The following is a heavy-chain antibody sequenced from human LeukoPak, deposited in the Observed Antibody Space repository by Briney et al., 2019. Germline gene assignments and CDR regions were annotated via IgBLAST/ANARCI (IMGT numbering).Heavy chain of an antibody. CDR3: ARRITGTASDSYDY. D-gene: IGHD1-20*01. J-gene: IGHJ4*02. V-gene: IGHV4-39*01. CDR2: ISYSGST. Sequence: SETLSLTCTVSGGSIGSTTYYWGWIRQSPGKGLMWVGSISYSGSTYYNPSLKSRVSISVGTSKNQFYLKVIAVTAADTAVYYCARRITGTASDSYDYWGQGTLVTVSS. CDR1: GGSIGSTTYY.